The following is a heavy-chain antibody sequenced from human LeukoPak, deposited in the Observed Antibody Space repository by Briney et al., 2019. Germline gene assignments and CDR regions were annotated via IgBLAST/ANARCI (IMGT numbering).Heavy chain of an antibody. CDR2: IYYSGST. J-gene: IGHJ4*02. Sequence: SETLSLTCSVSGVSISSYYWSWIRQPPGKGLEWIGYIYYSGSTNYNPSLKSRVTISVDTPENQLSLKLRSVTAADTAVYYCARAHSSSWYMDYWGQGTLVTVSS. D-gene: IGHD6-13*01. V-gene: IGHV4-59*01. CDR3: ARAHSSSWYMDY. CDR1: GVSISSYY.